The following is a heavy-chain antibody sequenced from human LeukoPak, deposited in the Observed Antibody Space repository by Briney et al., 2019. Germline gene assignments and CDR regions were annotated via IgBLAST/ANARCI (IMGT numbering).Heavy chain of an antibody. V-gene: IGHV4-59*11. Sequence: SETLSLTCTVSGGSTSSHYWSWIRQPPGKGLEWIGYIYYSGSTNYNPSLKSRVTISVDTSKNQFSLKLSSVTAADTAVYYCARESGSDSSGYLGAGWFDPWGQGTLVTLSS. CDR2: IYYSGST. J-gene: IGHJ5*02. CDR3: ARESGSDSSGYLGAGWFDP. CDR1: GGSTSSHY. D-gene: IGHD3-22*01.